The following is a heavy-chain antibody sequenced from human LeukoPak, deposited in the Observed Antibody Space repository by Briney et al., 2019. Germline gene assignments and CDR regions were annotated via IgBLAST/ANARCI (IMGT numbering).Heavy chain of an antibody. CDR2: IRSKNFGGTT. J-gene: IGHJ4*02. V-gene: IGHV3-49*03. D-gene: IGHD1-26*01. CDR3: TRFSGSDDY. CDR1: GFNFADYA. Sequence: GSLRLSCTASGFNFADYAVSWFRQAPARGLEWVSFIRSKNFGGTTEYAASVKGRLTVSRDDSKSIAYLQMNSLQTEDTAVYYCTRFSGSDDYWGQGTQVTVSS.